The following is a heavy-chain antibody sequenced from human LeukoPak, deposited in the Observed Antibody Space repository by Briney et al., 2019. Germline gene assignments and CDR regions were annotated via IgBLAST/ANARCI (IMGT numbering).Heavy chain of an antibody. CDR1: VGSISSGIYY. V-gene: IGHV4-61*02. CDR3: ARERLGYYDRSGLDY. Sequence: SQTLSLTSTVSVGSISSGIYYCSSIRQPAGKGLECIVRIYTSRSTNYNPSLKSRVTISVDTSKNQFSLKLSSVTAADTAVYYCARERLGYYDRSGLDYWGQGTLVTVSS. D-gene: IGHD3-22*01. CDR2: IYTSRST. J-gene: IGHJ4*02.